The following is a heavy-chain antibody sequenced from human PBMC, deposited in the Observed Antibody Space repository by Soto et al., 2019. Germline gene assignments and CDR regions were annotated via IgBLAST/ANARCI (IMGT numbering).Heavy chain of an antibody. V-gene: IGHV3-53*01. J-gene: IGHJ3*01. CDR3: ARSYDSTAVGAFVL. D-gene: IGHD3-22*01. CDR1: GFTVSSNY. CDR2: IYSGGST. Sequence: EVQLVESGGGLIQPGASLRLSFAASGFTVSSNYMSWVRQAPGKGLEWVSVIYSGGSTYYADSVKGRFTISRDNSKNTLYHQMNSLRGEDTAVYYCARSYDSTAVGAFVLWGLETMVAVSS.